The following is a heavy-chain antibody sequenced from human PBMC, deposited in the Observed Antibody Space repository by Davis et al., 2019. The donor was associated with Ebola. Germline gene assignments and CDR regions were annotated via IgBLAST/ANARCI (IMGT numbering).Heavy chain of an antibody. CDR1: GFTVSSNY. CDR2: IKQDGSEK. CDR3: ARDQEYYDFWSGYYYYYGMDV. D-gene: IGHD3-3*01. J-gene: IGHJ6*02. V-gene: IGHV3-7*01. Sequence: GESPKTPCAASGFTVSSNYMSWVLQAPGQGLEWVANIKQDGSEKYYVDSVKGRFTISKDNAKNTLYLQMNSLRAEDTAVYYCARDQEYYDFWSGYYYYYGMDVWGQGTTVTVSS.